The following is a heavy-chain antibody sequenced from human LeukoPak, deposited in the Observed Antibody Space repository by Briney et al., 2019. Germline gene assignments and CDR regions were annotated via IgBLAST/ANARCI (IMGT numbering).Heavy chain of an antibody. Sequence: SETLSLTCTVSGGSISSYYWSWIRQPPGKGLEWIGYIYYSGSTHYNPSLKSRVTISVDTSKNQFSLKLSSVTAADTAVYYCARVNYGDYDLYYWGQGTLLTVSS. V-gene: IGHV4-59*01. CDR1: GGSISSYY. CDR3: ARVNYGDYDLYY. D-gene: IGHD4-17*01. J-gene: IGHJ4*02. CDR2: IYYSGST.